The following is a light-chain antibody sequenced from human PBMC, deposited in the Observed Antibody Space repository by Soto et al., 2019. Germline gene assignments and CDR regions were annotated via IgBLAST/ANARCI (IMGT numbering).Light chain of an antibody. V-gene: IGLV2-14*01. CDR3: SSYTSSSTPHVV. J-gene: IGLJ2*01. Sequence: QSALTQPASVSGSPGQSITISCTGTSSDVGGYNYVSWYQQHPGKAPKLMIYDVSNRPSGVSNRFSGSKSGDTASLTISGLQAEDEADYYCSSYTSSSTPHVVFGGGTKLTVL. CDR2: DVS. CDR1: SSDVGGYNY.